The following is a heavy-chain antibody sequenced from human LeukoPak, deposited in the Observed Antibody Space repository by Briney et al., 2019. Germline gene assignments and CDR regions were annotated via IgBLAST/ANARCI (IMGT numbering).Heavy chain of an antibody. D-gene: IGHD6-19*01. CDR3: ARENSGWYKWFDP. CDR1: GYTFTSYY. V-gene: IGHV1-46*01. Sequence: ASVKVSCKASGYTFTSYYVRWVRQAPGQGLEWMGIISPSGASTSYAQKFQGRVTMTRDTSTSTVYMELSSLRSEDTAVYYCARENSGWYKWFDPWGQGTLVTVSS. J-gene: IGHJ5*02. CDR2: ISPSGAST.